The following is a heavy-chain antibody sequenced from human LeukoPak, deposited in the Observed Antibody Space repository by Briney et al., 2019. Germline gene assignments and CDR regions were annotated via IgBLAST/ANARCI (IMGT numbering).Heavy chain of an antibody. CDR3: ARGLSSIAARQSDY. CDR2: INHSGST. Sequence: SETLSLTCAVYGGPFSGYYWSWIRQPPGKGLEWLGEINHSGSTNYNPSLKSRVTISVDTSKNQFSLKLSSVTAADTAVYYCARGLSSIAARQSDYWGQGTLVTVSS. J-gene: IGHJ4*02. V-gene: IGHV4-34*01. D-gene: IGHD6-6*01. CDR1: GGPFSGYY.